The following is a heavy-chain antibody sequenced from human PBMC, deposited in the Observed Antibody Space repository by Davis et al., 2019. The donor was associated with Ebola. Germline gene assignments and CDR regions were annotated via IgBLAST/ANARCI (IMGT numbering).Heavy chain of an antibody. V-gene: IGHV4-34*01. Sequence: GSLRLSCAVYGGSFSGYYWSWIRQPPGKGLEWIGEINHSGSTNYNPSLKSRVTISVDTSKNQFSLKLSSVTAADTAVYYCAARYSSGWYPFSFDYWGQGTLVTVSS. CDR3: AARYSSGWYPFSFDY. J-gene: IGHJ4*02. CDR1: GGSFSGYY. CDR2: INHSGST. D-gene: IGHD6-19*01.